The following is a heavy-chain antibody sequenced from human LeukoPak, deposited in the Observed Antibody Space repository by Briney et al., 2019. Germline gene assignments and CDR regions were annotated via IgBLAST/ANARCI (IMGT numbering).Heavy chain of an antibody. V-gene: IGHV4-39*01. CDR3: ASTWKQLWFFDY. D-gene: IGHD5-18*01. Sequence: PSETLSLTCTVSGGSISSSSYYWGWIRQPPGKGLEWIGSIYYSGSTYYNPSLKSRVTISVDTSKNQFSLKLSSVTAADTAVYYCASTWKQLWFFDYWGQGTLVTVSS. J-gene: IGHJ4*02. CDR1: GGSISSSSYY. CDR2: IYYSGST.